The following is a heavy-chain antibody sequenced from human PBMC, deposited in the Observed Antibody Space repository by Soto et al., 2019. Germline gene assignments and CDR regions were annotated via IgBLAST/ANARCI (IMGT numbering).Heavy chain of an antibody. J-gene: IGHJ5*02. CDR1: EFTFSNYA. CDR3: ARDHYGPGWFDP. D-gene: IGHD3-10*01. Sequence: GGSLRLSCAASEFTFSNYAMSWVRQAPGKGLEWVSAISYGGGTTYYADSVKGRFTISRDNSKNTLYLQMNSLRAEDTAVYYCARDHYGPGWFDPWGQGTLVTVSS. CDR2: ISYGGGTT. V-gene: IGHV3-23*01.